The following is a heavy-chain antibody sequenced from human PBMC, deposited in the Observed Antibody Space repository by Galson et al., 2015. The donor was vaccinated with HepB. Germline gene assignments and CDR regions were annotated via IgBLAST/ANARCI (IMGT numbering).Heavy chain of an antibody. D-gene: IGHD6-19*01. CDR2: ISGSGGST. CDR3: AKDRMGCQGSGCLPFDY. J-gene: IGHJ4*02. V-gene: IGHV3-23*01. Sequence: SLRLSCAASGFTFSSYAMSWVRQAPGKGLEWVSAISGSGGSTYYADSVKGRFTISRDNSKNTLYLQMNSLRAEDTAVYYCAKDRMGCQGSGCLPFDYWGQGTLVTVSS. CDR1: GFTFSSYA.